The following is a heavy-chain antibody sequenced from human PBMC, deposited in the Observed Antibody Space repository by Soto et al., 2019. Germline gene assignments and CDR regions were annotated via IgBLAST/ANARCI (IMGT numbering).Heavy chain of an antibody. CDR2: INAGNGNT. D-gene: IGHD6-19*01. J-gene: IGHJ4*02. CDR1: GYTFTSYA. V-gene: IGHV1-3*01. Sequence: ASVKVSCKASGYTFTSYAMHWVRQAPGQRLEWMGWINAGNGNTKYSQKFQGRVTITRDTSASTAYMELSSLRSEDTAVYYCARDCEYSIGCHGYWGQGTLVTVSS. CDR3: ARDCEYSIGCHGY.